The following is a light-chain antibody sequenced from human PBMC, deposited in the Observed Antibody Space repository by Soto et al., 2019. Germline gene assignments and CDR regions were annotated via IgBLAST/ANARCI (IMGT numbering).Light chain of an antibody. J-gene: IGKJ1*01. CDR3: QQYNNWWT. Sequence: EIVLTQSPGTLSLSPGERATLSCRASQSVTSRYLAWYQQKPGQAPRLLIYGASTRAAGIPDRFSGSESGTDFTLTISSLQSEDFAVYYCQQYNNWWTFGQGTKVDIK. CDR1: QSVTSRY. CDR2: GAS. V-gene: IGKV3D-15*01.